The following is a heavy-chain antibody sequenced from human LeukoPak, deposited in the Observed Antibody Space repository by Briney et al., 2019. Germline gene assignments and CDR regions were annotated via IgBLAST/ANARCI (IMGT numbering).Heavy chain of an antibody. D-gene: IGHD2-21*01. V-gene: IGHV3-23*01. CDR3: AKAPVTTCRGAYCYPFDY. J-gene: IGHJ4*02. Sequence: PGGSLRLSCAASGFTFSSYAMSWVRQAPGKGLERVSAISGSGGSTYYADSVKGRFTISRDNSKNTLYLQMNRLRPEDAAVYYCAKAPVTTCRGAYCYPFDYWGQGTLVTVSS. CDR1: GFTFSSYA. CDR2: ISGSGGST.